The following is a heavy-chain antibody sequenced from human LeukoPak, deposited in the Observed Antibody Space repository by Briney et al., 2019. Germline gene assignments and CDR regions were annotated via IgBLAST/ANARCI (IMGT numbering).Heavy chain of an antibody. V-gene: IGHV1-2*02. CDR1: GYTFTDYY. Sequence: GASVKVSCKASGYTFTDYYMHWVRQAPGQGLEWMGWINPDSGGTNYAQNFQGRVTMTRDTSISTAYMELSRLRSDDTVVYYCARPFIETPSLGALDYWGQGTLVTVSS. CDR2: INPDSGGT. CDR3: ARPFIETPSLGALDY. D-gene: IGHD4-23*01. J-gene: IGHJ4*02.